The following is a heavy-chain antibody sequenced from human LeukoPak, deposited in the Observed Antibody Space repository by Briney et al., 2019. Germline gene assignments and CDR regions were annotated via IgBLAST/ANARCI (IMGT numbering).Heavy chain of an antibody. CDR2: INHSGST. D-gene: IGHD5-18*01. J-gene: IGHJ4*02. CDR3: ARCGYSYGSDY. V-gene: IGHV4-34*01. Sequence: SETLSLTCAVYGGSFSGYYWSWIRQPPGKGLEWIGEINHSGSTNYNPSLKSRVTISVDTSKNQFSLKLSSVTAADAAVYYCARCGYSYGSDYWGQGTLVTVSS. CDR1: GGSFSGYY.